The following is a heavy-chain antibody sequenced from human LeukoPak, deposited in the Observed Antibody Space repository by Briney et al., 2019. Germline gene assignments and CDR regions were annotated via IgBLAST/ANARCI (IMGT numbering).Heavy chain of an antibody. CDR1: GFTFSSYA. J-gene: IGHJ4*02. D-gene: IGHD2-2*01. V-gene: IGHV3-64*01. CDR3: TRDASDFVAVPAAVGPFDL. CDR2: ISGNGVST. Sequence: PGGSLRLSCAASGFTFSSYAMYWVRRTPGKGLEYVSVISGNGVSTHYATSVKGRFTISRDNSKNMLYLQMGSLRAEDMAVYYCTRDASDFVAVPAAVGPFDLWGQGTLVTVSS.